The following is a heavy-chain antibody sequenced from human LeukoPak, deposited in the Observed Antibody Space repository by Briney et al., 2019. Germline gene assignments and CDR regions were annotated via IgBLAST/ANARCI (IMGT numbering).Heavy chain of an antibody. CDR3: AREGSMTARPFVSIDY. V-gene: IGHV4-4*07. Sequence: PSETLSLTCTVSGGSIRSYYWSWIRQPAGKGLEWIGRIHTSGSTDYNPSLKSRVTMSVDTSKNQFSLYMRSVTAADTAVYYCAREGSMTARPFVSIDYWGQGTLVTVSA. D-gene: IGHD6-6*01. CDR2: IHTSGST. CDR1: GGSIRSYY. J-gene: IGHJ4*02.